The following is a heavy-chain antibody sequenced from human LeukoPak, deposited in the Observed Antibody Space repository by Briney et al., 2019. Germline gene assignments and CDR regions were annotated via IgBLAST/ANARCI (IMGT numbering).Heavy chain of an antibody. V-gene: IGHV3-11*01. CDR2: ISGSGGDK. J-gene: IGHJ4*02. CDR3: ATDIRAVGDSRYFDY. Sequence: PGGSLRLSCAASGFTFSDYYMSWIRQSPGKGLEWLSYISGSGGDKNHADSVKGRFTISRDNAENSLYLQMNSLTIEDTAIYYCATDIRAVGDSRYFDYWGQGALVTVSS. D-gene: IGHD1-26*01. CDR1: GFTFSDYY.